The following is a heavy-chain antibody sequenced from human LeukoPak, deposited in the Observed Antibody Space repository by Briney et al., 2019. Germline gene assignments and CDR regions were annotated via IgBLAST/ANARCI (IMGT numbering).Heavy chain of an antibody. J-gene: IGHJ4*02. CDR1: GYTFTGYY. CDR3: AARGWVY. Sequence: ASVKVSCKASGYTFTGYYIHWVRQAPGQGLEWMGWLNSNKGYAVCAQKFQGRVTMTRDTSINTAYMELSRPESDDTAGHDHAARGWVYWGQGTLVTVP. D-gene: IGHD1-26*01. V-gene: IGHV1-2*02. CDR2: LNSNKGYA.